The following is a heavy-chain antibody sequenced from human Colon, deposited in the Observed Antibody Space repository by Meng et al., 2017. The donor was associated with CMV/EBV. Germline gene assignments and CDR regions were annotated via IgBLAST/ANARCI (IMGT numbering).Heavy chain of an antibody. V-gene: IGHV4-59*01. Sequence: QVPLQGSGPGLVKPSETLSLTCAVSGGSMSSNCWSWIRQPPGKGLEWIGYVCYNGITDYNPSLKSRVTISGETSKNQFSLQVSSVTAADTAMYYCALRGLAAGTFQHWGQGALVTVPS. D-gene: IGHD6-13*01. CDR2: VCYNGIT. CDR1: GGSMSSNC. J-gene: IGHJ1*01. CDR3: ALRGLAAGTFQH.